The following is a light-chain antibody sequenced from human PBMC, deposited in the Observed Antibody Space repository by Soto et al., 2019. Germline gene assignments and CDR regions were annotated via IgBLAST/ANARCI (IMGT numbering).Light chain of an antibody. CDR1: RGIRND. Sequence: DIQMTQSPSSLSASAGDRVTITCRASRGIRNDLAWYQQKPGKAPKRLIYAASTLESGVPPRFSGSGSVTEFSLTISSLQPEDFATYYCIQYNNYPRTFGQGTSVEIK. V-gene: IGKV1-17*01. J-gene: IGKJ1*01. CDR3: IQYNNYPRT. CDR2: AAS.